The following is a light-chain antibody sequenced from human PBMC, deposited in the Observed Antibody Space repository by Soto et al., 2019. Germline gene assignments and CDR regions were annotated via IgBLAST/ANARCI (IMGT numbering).Light chain of an antibody. Sequence: IVLTQSPATLSLSPGERATLSCRASQSVSRDLAWYQQKPGQAPRLLIYDASNRATGIPARFSGSGSGTDFTLTISSLEPEDFAVYYCQQRSNWPLTFGGGTKVEIK. CDR2: DAS. V-gene: IGKV3-11*01. CDR1: QSVSRD. J-gene: IGKJ4*01. CDR3: QQRSNWPLT.